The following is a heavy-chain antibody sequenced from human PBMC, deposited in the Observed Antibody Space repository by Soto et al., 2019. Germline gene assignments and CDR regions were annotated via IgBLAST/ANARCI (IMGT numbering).Heavy chain of an antibody. V-gene: IGHV4-39*01. CDR2: IYYSGST. CDR1: GGSISSSSYY. J-gene: IGHJ4*02. Sequence: PSETLSLTCTVSGGSISSSSYYWGWIRQPPGKGLEWIGSIYYSGSTYYNPSLKSRVTTSVDTSKNQFSLKLSSVTAADTAVYYCAGGETYYHDSSGYFFDYWGQGTLVTVSS. CDR3: AGGETYYHDSSGYFFDY. D-gene: IGHD3-22*01.